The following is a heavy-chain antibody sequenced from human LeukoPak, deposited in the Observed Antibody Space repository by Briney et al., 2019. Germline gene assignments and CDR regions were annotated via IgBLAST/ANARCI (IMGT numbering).Heavy chain of an antibody. V-gene: IGHV4-39*07. J-gene: IGHJ6*03. CDR3: ARDRRFYYMDV. D-gene: IGHD3-16*01. CDR2: IYYSGST. Sequence: PSETLSLTCTVSGGSISSSSYYWGWIRQPPGKGLEWIGSIYYSGSTYYNPSLKSRVTISVDTSKNQFSLKLSSVTAADTAVYYCARDRRFYYMDVWGKGTTVTISS. CDR1: GGSISSSSYY.